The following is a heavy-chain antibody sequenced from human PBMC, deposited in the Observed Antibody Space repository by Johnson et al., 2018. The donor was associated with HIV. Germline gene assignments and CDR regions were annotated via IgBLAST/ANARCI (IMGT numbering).Heavy chain of an antibody. CDR3: ARAGARGHWLATGYI. Sequence: VQLVESGGGLVQPGGSLRLSCAASGFTIRSDYMSWFRQPPGKGLEWVSVIYSGGSTYYADSVKGRFTLSRDNSNNTLYLQRNSLRDEDTAVYYCARAGARGHWLATGYIWGQGTMVTVSS. J-gene: IGHJ3*02. CDR2: IYSGGST. D-gene: IGHD6-19*01. V-gene: IGHV3-66*01. CDR1: GFTIRSDY.